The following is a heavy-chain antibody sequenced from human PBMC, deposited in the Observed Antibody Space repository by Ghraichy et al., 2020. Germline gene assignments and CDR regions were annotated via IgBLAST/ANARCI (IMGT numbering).Heavy chain of an antibody. V-gene: IGHV4-39*01. CDR1: GGSISSSSYY. CDR2: IYYSGST. Sequence: SETLSLTCTVSGGSISSSSYYWGWIRQPPGKGLEWIGSIYYSGSTYYNPSLKSRVTISVDTSKNQFSLKLSSVTAADTAVYYCASSILSEWLFEYYFDYWGQGTLVTVSS. J-gene: IGHJ4*02. CDR3: ASSILSEWLFEYYFDY. D-gene: IGHD3-3*01.